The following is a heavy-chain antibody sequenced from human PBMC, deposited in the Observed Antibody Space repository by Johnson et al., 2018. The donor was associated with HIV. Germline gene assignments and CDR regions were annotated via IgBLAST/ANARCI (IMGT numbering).Heavy chain of an antibody. D-gene: IGHD2/OR15-2a*01. CDR2: ISWNSGNI. J-gene: IGHJ3*02. CDR1: GFTFDDYA. Sequence: VQLVESGGGLVQPGRSLRLSCAGSGFTFDDYAMHWVRQAPGKGLEWVSSISWNSGNIDYADSVKGRFTISRDNSKNTLFLQMNSLRVEDTAVYFCAKAFSTFRDAFDIWGQGTMVTVSS. V-gene: IGHV3-9*01. CDR3: AKAFSTFRDAFDI.